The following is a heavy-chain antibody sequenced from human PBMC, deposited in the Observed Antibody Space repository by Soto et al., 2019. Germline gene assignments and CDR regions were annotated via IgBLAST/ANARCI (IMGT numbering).Heavy chain of an antibody. Sequence: EVQLLESGGGLVQPGGSLRLSCAASGFTFSSYAMSWVRQAPGKGLEWVSTFTSDGATYYADSVKARFTISRDNSKNTLFLQTNSLRAQYTGLYYCAKVSRDGSQVAWGQGTLVTVSS. CDR2: FTSDGAT. D-gene: IGHD2-15*01. CDR3: AKVSRDGSQVA. V-gene: IGHV3-23*01. J-gene: IGHJ5*02. CDR1: GFTFSSYA.